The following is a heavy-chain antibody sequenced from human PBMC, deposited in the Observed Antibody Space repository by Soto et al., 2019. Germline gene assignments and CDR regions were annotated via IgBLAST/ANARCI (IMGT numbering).Heavy chain of an antibody. CDR3: ARDDTRQLRTNYYYYYGMDV. CDR1: GDSVSSNSAA. D-gene: IGHD6-6*01. Sequence: PSQTLSLTCAISGDSVSSNSAAWNWIRQSPSRGLEWLGRTYYRSKWYNDYAVSVKSRITINPDTSKNQFSLQLNSVTPEDTAVYYCARDDTRQLRTNYYYYYGMDVWGQGTTVTVSS. J-gene: IGHJ6*02. V-gene: IGHV6-1*01. CDR2: TYYRSKWYN.